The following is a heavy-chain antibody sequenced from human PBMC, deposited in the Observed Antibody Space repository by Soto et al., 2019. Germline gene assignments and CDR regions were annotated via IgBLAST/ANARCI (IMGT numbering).Heavy chain of an antibody. CDR2: IRGSGDTT. V-gene: IGHV3-23*01. CDR1: GFTFSNYA. CDR3: AKYYYDSSGYYPYFDY. D-gene: IGHD3-22*01. J-gene: IGHJ4*02. Sequence: PGGSLRLSCAASGFTFSNYAMTWVRQPPGKGLEWVSSIRGSGDTTYYADSVKGRFTISRDKSKNTVFLQMNSLRAEDTALYYCAKYYYDSSGYYPYFDYWGQGTLVTVSS.